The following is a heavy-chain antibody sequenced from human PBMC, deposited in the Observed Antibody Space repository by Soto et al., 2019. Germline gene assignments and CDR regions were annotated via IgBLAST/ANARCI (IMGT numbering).Heavy chain of an antibody. J-gene: IGHJ5*02. Sequence: GASVKVSCKASGYTFTSYGISWVRQAPGQGLEWMGWISAYNGNTNYAQKLQGRVTMTTDTSTSTAHMELRSLRSDDTAVYYCARWSVSGWPEPDNWFDPWGQGTLVTVSS. D-gene: IGHD6-19*01. CDR2: ISAYNGNT. CDR1: GYTFTSYG. V-gene: IGHV1-18*04. CDR3: ARWSVSGWPEPDNWFDP.